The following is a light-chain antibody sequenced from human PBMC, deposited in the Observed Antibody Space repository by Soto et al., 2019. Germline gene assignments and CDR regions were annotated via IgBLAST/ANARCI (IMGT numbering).Light chain of an antibody. CDR3: QQYKDWPPLT. CDR2: GAS. CDR1: QSVNIN. J-gene: IGKJ4*01. V-gene: IGKV3D-15*01. Sequence: EIAMTQSPVTLSASPGERVTLSCRASQSVNINLAWYQQRPGQAPRVLIYGASNRAAGIPARFSGSGSGTDFTLTISSLEPDDFALYYCQQYKDWPPLTFGGGTRVEIK.